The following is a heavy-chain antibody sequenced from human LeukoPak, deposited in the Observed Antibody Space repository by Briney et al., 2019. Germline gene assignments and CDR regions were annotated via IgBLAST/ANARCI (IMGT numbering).Heavy chain of an antibody. J-gene: IGHJ4*02. CDR2: MNPNSGNT. Sequence: ASVKVSCKASGYTFTSYDINWVRQATGQGLEWMGWMNPNSGNTGYAQKFQGRVTMTRNTSISTAYMELSSLKASDTAMYYCASNYYDSSGYLIWDYWGQGTLVTVSS. CDR3: ASNYYDSSGYLIWDY. CDR1: GYTFTSYD. D-gene: IGHD3-22*01. V-gene: IGHV1-8*01.